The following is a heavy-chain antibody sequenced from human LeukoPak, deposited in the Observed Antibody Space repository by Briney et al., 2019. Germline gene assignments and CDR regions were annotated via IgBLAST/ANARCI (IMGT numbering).Heavy chain of an antibody. V-gene: IGHV6-1*01. J-gene: IGHJ4*02. CDR2: TYYRSDWYN. CDR1: GDSVSSNSAA. CDR3: ARGGYYGSGSFYSTQTSVFDY. Sequence: SQTLSLTCDISGDSVSSNSAAWNWIRQSPSKGLQWLGRTYYRSDWYNDYSVSVKSRITINPDTSKNQFSLQLNSVTPEDTAVYYCARGGYYGSGSFYSTQTSVFDYWGQGTLVTVSS. D-gene: IGHD3-10*01.